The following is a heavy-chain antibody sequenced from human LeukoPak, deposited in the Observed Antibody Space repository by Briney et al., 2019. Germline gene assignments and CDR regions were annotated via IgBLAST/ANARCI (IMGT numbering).Heavy chain of an antibody. Sequence: ASVKVSCKASGYTFTGYYMHWVRQAPGQGLEWMVWINTDSGGTNYAQKFQGRVTMTIDTSISTAYLELTRLTSDDTAVYYCARGEGSSIDYWGQGTLVTVSS. CDR1: GYTFTGYY. CDR3: ARGEGSSIDY. D-gene: IGHD6-13*01. J-gene: IGHJ4*02. CDR2: INTDSGGT. V-gene: IGHV1-2*02.